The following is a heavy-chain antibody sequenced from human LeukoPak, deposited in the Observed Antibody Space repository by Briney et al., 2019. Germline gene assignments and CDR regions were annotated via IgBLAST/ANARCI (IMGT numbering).Heavy chain of an antibody. CDR1: GFTFSSYE. D-gene: IGHD6-19*01. CDR3: AREMSSSGWYGSDH. Sequence: GGSLRLSCAASGFTFSSYEMNWVRQAPGKGLEWVSYISSSNYTIYYADSVKGRFTVSRDNAKNSLYLQMNSLRAEDTAVYYCAREMSSSGWYGSDHWGQGILVTVSS. V-gene: IGHV3-48*03. J-gene: IGHJ5*02. CDR2: ISSSNYTI.